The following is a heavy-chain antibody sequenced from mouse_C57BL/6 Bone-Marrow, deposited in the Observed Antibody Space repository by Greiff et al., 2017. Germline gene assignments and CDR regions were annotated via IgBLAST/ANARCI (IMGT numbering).Heavy chain of an antibody. CDR1: GYTFTGYW. V-gene: IGHV1-9*01. D-gene: IGHD1-1*01. J-gene: IGHJ2*01. CDR3: ARNYYGSSYYFDY. Sequence: QVQLQQSGAELMKPGASVKLSCKATGYTFTGYWIEWVKQRPGHGLEWIGEILPGSGSTNYNEKVKSKATMTVDKSSSTAYMQLSILTSEDSAVYYCARNYYGSSYYFDYWGQGTTLTVSS. CDR2: ILPGSGST.